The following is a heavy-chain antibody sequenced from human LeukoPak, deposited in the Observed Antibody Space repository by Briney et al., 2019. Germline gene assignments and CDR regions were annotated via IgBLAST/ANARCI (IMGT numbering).Heavy chain of an antibody. CDR2: ISYDGSNR. CDR1: GFTFSSYT. Sequence: GGSLRLSCAASGFTFSSYTMHWVRQAPGKGLEWVAVISYDGSNRYYADSVKGRFTISRDNSKNTLFLQMNSLTTEDTAVYYCAREVGGDYVFDYWGQGTLVTVSS. CDR3: AREVGGDYVFDY. D-gene: IGHD4-17*01. J-gene: IGHJ4*02. V-gene: IGHV3-30-3*01.